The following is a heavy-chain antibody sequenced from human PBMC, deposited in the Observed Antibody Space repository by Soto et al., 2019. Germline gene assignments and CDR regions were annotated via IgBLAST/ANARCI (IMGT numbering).Heavy chain of an antibody. D-gene: IGHD3-3*01. V-gene: IGHV3-23*01. CDR1: GFTFSDYA. Sequence: EVQLLESGGGLVQPGGSLRLSCAASGFTFSDYAMSWVRQAPGRGLEWVSGISGSGASTYYADSVKGRFTISRDNSNKTVYLQMNGLGADDAAVYYCAKGLLLRFLEWMLYYDSWGQGVMVTVSS. J-gene: IGHJ4*02. CDR2: ISGSGAST. CDR3: AKGLLLRFLEWMLYYDS.